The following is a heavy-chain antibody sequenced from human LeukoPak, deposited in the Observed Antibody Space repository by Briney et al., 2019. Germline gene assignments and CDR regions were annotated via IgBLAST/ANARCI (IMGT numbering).Heavy chain of an antibody. D-gene: IGHD3-22*01. CDR2: IYYNWNT. J-gene: IGHJ1*01. Sequence: SETLSLTCTISGGSVSSSSYYWGWIRQPRGKGLEWMGDIYYNWNTYYNVSLKIRVSISVDKSNNQFSLKLTSVTAAAPAVYYCARRRYYDSTGYLDWGQGTLVTVSS. V-gene: IGHV4-39*01. CDR1: GGSVSSSSYY. CDR3: ARRRYYDSTGYLD.